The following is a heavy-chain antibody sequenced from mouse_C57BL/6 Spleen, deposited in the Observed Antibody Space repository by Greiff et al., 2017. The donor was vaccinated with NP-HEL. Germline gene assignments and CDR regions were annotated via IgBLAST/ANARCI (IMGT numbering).Heavy chain of an antibody. Sequence: EVQLVESGGGLVKPGGSLKLSCAASGFTFSSYAMSWVRQTPEKRLEWVATISDGGSYTYYPDNVKGRFTISRDNAKNNLYLQMSHLKSEDTAMYYCARDDGYYPYWYFDVWGTGTTVTVSS. CDR1: GFTFSSYA. J-gene: IGHJ1*03. D-gene: IGHD2-3*01. CDR2: ISDGGSYT. V-gene: IGHV5-4*01. CDR3: ARDDGYYPYWYFDV.